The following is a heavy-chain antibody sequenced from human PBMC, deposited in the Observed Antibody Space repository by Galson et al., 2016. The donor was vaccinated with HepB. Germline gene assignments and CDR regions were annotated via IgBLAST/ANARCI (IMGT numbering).Heavy chain of an antibody. V-gene: IGHV4-59*01. Sequence: SETLSLTCSVSGGSTYTSYWSWVRQPPGKGLEWVGYSYNSGNTVYNPSLDSRVTVSADTSKNQFSLRLTSVTAADTAVYYCAKVGRYSFDVWRPGTMVTVSS. CDR1: GGSTYTSY. D-gene: IGHD5-12*01. CDR2: SYNSGNT. J-gene: IGHJ3*01. CDR3: AKVGRYSFDV.